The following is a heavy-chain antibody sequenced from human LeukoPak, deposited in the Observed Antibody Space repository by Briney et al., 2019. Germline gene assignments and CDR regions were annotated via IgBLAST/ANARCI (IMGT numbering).Heavy chain of an antibody. D-gene: IGHD3-10*01. Sequence: GESLKISCRGSGYSFTTYWIGWVRQMPGKGLEWMGIIYAGDSDTRYSPSFQGQVTISADKSISTAYLQWSSLRASDTAMYYCARSYYYGSGSYYKWSYWGQGTLVTVSS. J-gene: IGHJ4*02. V-gene: IGHV5-51*01. CDR1: GYSFTTYW. CDR3: ARSYYYGSGSYYKWSY. CDR2: IYAGDSDT.